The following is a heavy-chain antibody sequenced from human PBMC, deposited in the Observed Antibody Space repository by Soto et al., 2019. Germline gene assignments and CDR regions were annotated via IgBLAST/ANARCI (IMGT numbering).Heavy chain of an antibody. D-gene: IGHD3-22*01. CDR2: IIPLFGTT. V-gene: IGHV1-69*13. J-gene: IGHJ4*02. CDR3: ARDYSSDSSGYYNSDLGYYFDY. Sequence: GASVKVSCKSSGGIYSSYAISWVRQAPGQGLEWMGGIIPLFGTTTYARKFQGRVTITADELTSTAYMELSSLRSEDTAVYYCARDYSSDSSGYYNSDLGYYFDYWGQGTQVTVSS. CDR1: GGIYSSYA.